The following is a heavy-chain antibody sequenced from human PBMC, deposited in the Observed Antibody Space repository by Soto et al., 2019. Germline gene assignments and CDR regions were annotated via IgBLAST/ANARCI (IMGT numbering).Heavy chain of an antibody. CDR1: GFTFGDYA. J-gene: IGHJ5*02. Sequence: GGSLRLSCTASGFTFGDYAMSWFRQAPGKGLEWVGFIRSKAYGGTTEYAASVKGRFTISRDDSKSIAYLQMNSLKTEDTAVYYCTREWASYSSSWYPTFGPWGQGTLVTVSS. CDR2: IRSKAYGGTT. CDR3: TREWASYSSSWYPTFGP. D-gene: IGHD6-13*01. V-gene: IGHV3-49*03.